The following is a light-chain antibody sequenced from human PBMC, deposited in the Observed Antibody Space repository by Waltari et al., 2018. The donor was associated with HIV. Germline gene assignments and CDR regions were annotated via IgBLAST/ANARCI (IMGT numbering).Light chain of an antibody. Sequence: QSALTQPASVSGSPGQSITISCTGTSSDVGNYNLVSWFQQRPGHAHKVIIDGVTKRPSGRSNRFSGSKSGNTASLTISVLQAEDDADYYCCSYAGDSTPYVFGSGTKVTVL. J-gene: IGLJ1*01. V-gene: IGLV2-23*02. CDR3: CSYAGDSTPYV. CDR2: GVT. CDR1: SSDVGNYNL.